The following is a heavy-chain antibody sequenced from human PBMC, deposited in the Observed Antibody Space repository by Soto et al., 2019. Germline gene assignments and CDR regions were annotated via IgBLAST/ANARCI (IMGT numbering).Heavy chain of an antibody. CDR2: ISSSGSTI. D-gene: IGHD3-22*01. J-gene: IGHJ5*02. CDR1: GFTFSDYY. CDR3: ARCNHDSSGYYYWFDP. Sequence: GGSLRLSCAASGFTFSDYYMSWIRQAPGKGLEWVSYISSSGSTIYYADSVKGRFTISRDNAKNSLYLQMNSLRAEDTAVYYCARCNHDSSGYYYWFDPWGQGTLVTVSS. V-gene: IGHV3-11*01.